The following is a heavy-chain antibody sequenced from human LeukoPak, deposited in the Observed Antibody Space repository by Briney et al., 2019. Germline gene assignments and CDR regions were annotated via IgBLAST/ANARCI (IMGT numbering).Heavy chain of an antibody. CDR2: INHSGST. Sequence: SETLSLTCAVYGGSFSGYYWSWIRQPPGKGLEWIGEINHSGSTNYNPSLKSRVTISVDTSKNQFSLKLSSVTAADTAVYYCARGRPSGMVRGVIFDYWGQGTLVTVSS. V-gene: IGHV4-34*01. D-gene: IGHD3-10*01. CDR1: GGSFSGYY. J-gene: IGHJ4*02. CDR3: ARGRPSGMVRGVIFDY.